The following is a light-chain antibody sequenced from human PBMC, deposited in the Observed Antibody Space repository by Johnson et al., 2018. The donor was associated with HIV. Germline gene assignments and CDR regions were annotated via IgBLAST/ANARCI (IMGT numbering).Light chain of an antibody. CDR2: DNK. CDR1: SSNIGNNF. CDR3: GTWDSSLSAGRYV. Sequence: QSVLTQPPSVSAAPGQKVTISCSGSSSNIGNNFVSWYQHLPGTAPKILIYDNKKRPSGIPDRFSGSKSGTSATLGITGLQTGDEADYYCGTWDSSLSAGRYVFGTGTKVTVL. J-gene: IGLJ1*01. V-gene: IGLV1-51*01.